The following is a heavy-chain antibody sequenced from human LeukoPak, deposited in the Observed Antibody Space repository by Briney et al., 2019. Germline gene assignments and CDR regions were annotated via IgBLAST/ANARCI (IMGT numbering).Heavy chain of an antibody. Sequence: GGSLRLSCAASGFTFSSYSMNWVRQAPGKGLEWVATITSSGGNTYYADSVKGRFTISRDNSKNTLYLQMNSLRAEDTAVYYCAKGGSYYDFWSGYQTPDNWFDPWGQGTLVTVSS. J-gene: IGHJ5*02. CDR2: ITSSGGNT. V-gene: IGHV3-23*01. D-gene: IGHD3-3*01. CDR3: AKGGSYYDFWSGYQTPDNWFDP. CDR1: GFTFSSYS.